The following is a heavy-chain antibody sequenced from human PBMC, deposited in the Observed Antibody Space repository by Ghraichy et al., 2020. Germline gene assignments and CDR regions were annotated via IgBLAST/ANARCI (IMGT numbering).Heavy chain of an antibody. CDR3: ATFSGWYLTPRWFDP. J-gene: IGHJ5*02. D-gene: IGHD6-19*01. CDR1: GFTFSSYA. CDR2: ISGSGGST. Sequence: GGSLRLSCAASGFTFSSYAMSWVRQAPGKGLEWVSAISGSGGSTYYADSVKGRFTISRDNSKNTLYLQMNSLRAEDTAVYYCATFSGWYLTPRWFDPWGQGTLVTVSS. V-gene: IGHV3-23*01.